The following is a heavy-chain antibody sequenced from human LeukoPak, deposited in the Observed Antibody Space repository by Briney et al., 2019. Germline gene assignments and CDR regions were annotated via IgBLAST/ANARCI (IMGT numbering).Heavy chain of an antibody. V-gene: IGHV3-23*01. CDR2: ISGSGGST. J-gene: IGHJ4*02. CDR3: ARALVGATEYYFDY. Sequence: PGGSLRLSCAASRFTFSSYAMSWVRQAPGKGLDWVSVISGSGGSTYYADSVKGRFTISRDNSKNTLYLQMNSLRAEDTAVYYCARALVGATEYYFDYWGQGTLVTVSS. CDR1: RFTFSSYA. D-gene: IGHD1-26*01.